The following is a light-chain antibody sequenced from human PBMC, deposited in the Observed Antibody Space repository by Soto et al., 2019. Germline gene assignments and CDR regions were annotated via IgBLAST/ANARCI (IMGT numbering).Light chain of an antibody. J-gene: IGKJ3*01. Sequence: TQSPSTLSASVGDRVTITCRASQSIKNWLAWYQQKPGEAPKLLIYKASTLESGVPSRFSGSGSGTEFTLTISCLQPDDVATYYCQQYSSYSQFTFGPGTKVDIK. V-gene: IGKV1-5*03. CDR1: QSIKNW. CDR2: KAS. CDR3: QQYSSYSQFT.